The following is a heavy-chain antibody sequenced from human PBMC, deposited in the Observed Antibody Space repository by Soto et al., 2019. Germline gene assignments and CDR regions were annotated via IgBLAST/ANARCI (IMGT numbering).Heavy chain of an antibody. J-gene: IGHJ5*02. V-gene: IGHV3-23*01. D-gene: IGHD2-15*01. CDR1: GFTFSSYA. Sequence: PGGSLRLSCAASGFTFSSYAMSWVRQAPGKGLEWVSAISGSGGSTYYADSVKGRFTISRDNSKNTLYLQMNSLRAEDTAVYYCAKDRRYCSGGSCTRPQYNWFDPWGQGTLVTV. CDR3: AKDRRYCSGGSCTRPQYNWFDP. CDR2: ISGSGGST.